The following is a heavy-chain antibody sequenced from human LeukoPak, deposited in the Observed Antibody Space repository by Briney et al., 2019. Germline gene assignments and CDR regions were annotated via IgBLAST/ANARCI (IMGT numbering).Heavy chain of an antibody. CDR1: GGTFSSYA. J-gene: IGHJ3*02. CDR2: IIPIFGTA. V-gene: IGHV1-69*05. D-gene: IGHD2-21*01. Sequence: ASVKVSCKASGGTFSSYAISWVRQAPGQGLEWMGGIIPIFGTANYAQKFQGRVTITTDESTSTAYMELSSLRSEDTAVYYCARDDHLAYCGGDCSDAFDIWGQGTMVTVSS. CDR3: ARDDHLAYCGGDCSDAFDI.